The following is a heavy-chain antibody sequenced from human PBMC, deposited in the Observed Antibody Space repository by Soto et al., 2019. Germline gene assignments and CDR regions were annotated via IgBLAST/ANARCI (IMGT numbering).Heavy chain of an antibody. V-gene: IGHV5-10-1*01. Sequence: PGESLKISCKGSGYSFTSYWISWVRQMPGKGLEWMGRIGPSDSYTNYSPSFQGHVTISADKSISTAYLQWSSLKASDTAMYYCARLPGGYCSGGSCLSMDVWGQGTTVTVSS. CDR3: ARLPGGYCSGGSCLSMDV. J-gene: IGHJ6*02. D-gene: IGHD2-15*01. CDR1: GYSFTSYW. CDR2: IGPSDSYT.